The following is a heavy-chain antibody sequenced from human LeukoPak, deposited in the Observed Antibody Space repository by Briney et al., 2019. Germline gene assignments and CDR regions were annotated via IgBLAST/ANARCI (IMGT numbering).Heavy chain of an antibody. D-gene: IGHD1-26*01. J-gene: IGHJ4*02. CDR1: GDSISSGDYY. V-gene: IGHV4-61*02. CDR3: VREEMPGKFDY. CDR2: ISSSGST. Sequence: SETLSLTCTVSGDSISSGDYYWSWIRQPAGKGLEWIGRISSSGSTNYNPSLKSRVTISVDTSKNQFSLKLSSVTAADTAVYFCVREEMPGKFDYWGQGTLVTVSS.